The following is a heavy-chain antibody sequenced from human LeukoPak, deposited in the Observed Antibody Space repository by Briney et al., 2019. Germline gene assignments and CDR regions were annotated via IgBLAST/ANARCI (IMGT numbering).Heavy chain of an antibody. CDR2: ISSSGSTI. CDR1: GFTFSSYG. Sequence: QSGGSLRLSCAASGFTFSSYGMSWVRQAPGKGLEWVSYISSSGSTIYYADSVKGRFTISRDNAKNSLYLQMNSLRAEDTAVYYCARESHYSGYDFPLDYWGQGTLVTVSS. CDR3: ARESHYSGYDFPLDY. V-gene: IGHV3-48*04. D-gene: IGHD5-12*01. J-gene: IGHJ4*02.